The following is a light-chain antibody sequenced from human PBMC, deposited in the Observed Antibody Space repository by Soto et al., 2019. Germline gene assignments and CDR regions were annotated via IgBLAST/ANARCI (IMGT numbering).Light chain of an antibody. V-gene: IGKV3-11*01. CDR1: QSIRNF. J-gene: IGKJ1*01. Sequence: EIVWTQSPATLSLSPWERATLSCRAGQSIRNFLAWYQQKPGQAPRLLLYDASNRATGIPPRFSGSGSGTDFTLAISGLEPEDFAVYYCQQRYNWPWTFGQGTKVDIK. CDR2: DAS. CDR3: QQRYNWPWT.